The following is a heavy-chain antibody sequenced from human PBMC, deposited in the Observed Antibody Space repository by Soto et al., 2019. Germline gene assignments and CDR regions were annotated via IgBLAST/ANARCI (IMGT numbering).Heavy chain of an antibody. V-gene: IGHV3-15*07. CDR1: GFPFNNAW. J-gene: IGHJ4*01. CDR2: VKSKADGGSG. CDR3: TTDSRTTLPEIRFDY. D-gene: IGHD1-26*01. Sequence: EVQLVESGGGLVKPGGSLRLSCAASGFPFNNAWINWVRQVPGKGLEWVGRVKSKADGGSGDYAAPVKGRFVVSRDDSKDIVHLQMNSLKIEDTGVYYCTTDSRTTLPEIRFDYWGHGTQVTVSS.